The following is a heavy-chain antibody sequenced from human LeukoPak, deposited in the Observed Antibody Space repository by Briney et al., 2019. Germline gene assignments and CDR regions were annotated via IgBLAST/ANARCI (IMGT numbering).Heavy chain of an antibody. V-gene: IGHV1-69*06. Sequence: SVKVSCKASGGTFSSYAISWERQAPGQGLEWMGRIIPIFGTASYAQKFQGRVTITADKSTSTAYMELSSLRSEDTAVYYCARRMNSSGCCRDAFDIWGQGTMVTVSS. CDR1: GGTFSSYA. J-gene: IGHJ3*02. CDR3: ARRMNSSGCCRDAFDI. CDR2: IIPIFGTA. D-gene: IGHD6-19*01.